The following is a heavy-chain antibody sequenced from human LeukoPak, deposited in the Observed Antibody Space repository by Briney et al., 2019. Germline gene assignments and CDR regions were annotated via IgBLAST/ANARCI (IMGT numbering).Heavy chain of an antibody. V-gene: IGHV4-34*01. Sequence: PSETLSLTCAVYGESFSGYYWSWIRQPPGKGLEWIGEINHSGSTNYNPSLKSRVTISVDTSKNQFSLKLSSVTAADTAVYYCARGSGYYDSSGYDKLNFDYWGQGTLVTVSS. D-gene: IGHD3-22*01. J-gene: IGHJ4*02. CDR2: INHSGST. CDR1: GESFSGYY. CDR3: ARGSGYYDSSGYDKLNFDY.